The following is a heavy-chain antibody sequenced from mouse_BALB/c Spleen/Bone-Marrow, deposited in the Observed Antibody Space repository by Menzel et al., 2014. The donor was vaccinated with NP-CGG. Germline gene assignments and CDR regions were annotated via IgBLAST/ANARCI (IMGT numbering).Heavy chain of an antibody. Sequence: VHVKQSGAELVKPEASVKLSCTASGFNIKDSYMHWVKQRPERGLEWIGRIDPANGNTKYDPKFQGKATITADTSSNTANLRLSSLTSEDTDVYYCARWGYGRALFAYWGQGTLVTVSA. J-gene: IGHJ3*01. D-gene: IGHD1-1*01. CDR1: GFNIKDSY. CDR2: IDPANGNT. CDR3: ARWGYGRALFAY. V-gene: IGHV14-3*02.